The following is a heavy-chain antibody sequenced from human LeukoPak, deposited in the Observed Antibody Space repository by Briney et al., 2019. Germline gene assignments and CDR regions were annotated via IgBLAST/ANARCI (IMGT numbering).Heavy chain of an antibody. CDR2: ISYDGSNK. D-gene: IGHD3-22*01. CDR3: AKEVIVVVITSAGMDV. Sequence: GGSLRLSCAASGFTFSSYGMHWVRQAPGKGLEWVAVISYDGSNKYYADSVKGRFTISRDNSKNTLYLQMNSLRAEDTAVYYCAKEVIVVVITSAGMDVWGQGTTVTVSS. J-gene: IGHJ6*02. V-gene: IGHV3-30*18. CDR1: GFTFSSYG.